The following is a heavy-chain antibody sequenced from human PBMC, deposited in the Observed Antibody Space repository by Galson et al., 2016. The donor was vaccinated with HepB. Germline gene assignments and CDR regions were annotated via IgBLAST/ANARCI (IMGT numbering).Heavy chain of an antibody. D-gene: IGHD6-19*01. Sequence: SLRLSCAVSGITFSNYGMHWVRQAPGKGLEWLARVAYDGSNQKYADSVMGRFTVSRDNSKNTLYLQMNDLRDEDTAVYYCARDPLVSSGFWGHGTLVTVSS. CDR1: GITFSNYG. V-gene: IGHV3-30*03. CDR3: ARDPLVSSGF. CDR2: VAYDGSNQ. J-gene: IGHJ4*01.